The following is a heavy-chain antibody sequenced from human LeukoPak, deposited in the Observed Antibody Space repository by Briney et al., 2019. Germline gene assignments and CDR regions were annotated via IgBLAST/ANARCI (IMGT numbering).Heavy chain of an antibody. V-gene: IGHV3-33*01. J-gene: IGHJ4*02. CDR3: ARARGYSYGFDY. CDR1: GFTFSSYG. D-gene: IGHD5-18*01. Sequence: SGGSLRLSCAASGFTFSSYGMHWVPQAPGKGLEWVAVIWYDGSNKYYADSVKGRFTISRDNSKNTLYLQMNSLRAEDTAVYYCARARGYSYGFDYWGQGTLVTVSS. CDR2: IWYDGSNK.